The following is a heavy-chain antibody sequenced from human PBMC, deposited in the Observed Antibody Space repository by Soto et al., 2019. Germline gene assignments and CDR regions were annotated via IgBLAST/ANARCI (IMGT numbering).Heavy chain of an antibody. CDR2: IKSNTDGGTT. V-gene: IGHV3-15*07. CDR3: TTLRITERIDY. J-gene: IGHJ4*02. CDR1: GFTFSDAW. Sequence: PGGSLRLSCAASGFTFSDAWMNWVRQAPGKGLEWVGRIKSNTDGGTTDYAAPVKGRFTISRDDSRDTLYLQMNSLKTEDTAVYYCTTLRITERIDYWGQGTLVTVPQ. D-gene: IGHD1-20*01.